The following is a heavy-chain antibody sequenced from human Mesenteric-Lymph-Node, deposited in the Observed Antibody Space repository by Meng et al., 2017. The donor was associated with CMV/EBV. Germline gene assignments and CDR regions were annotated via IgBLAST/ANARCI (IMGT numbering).Heavy chain of an antibody. CDR3: AREPLMLGGMDV. CDR2: IYYSGST. CDR1: GGSISSGDDY. Sequence: SETLSLTCTVSGGSISSGDDYWSRIRQPPGKGLEWIGYIYYSGSTYYNPSLKSRVTISVDTSKNQFSLKLNSVTAADTAVYYCAREPLMLGGMDVWGQGTTVTVSS. D-gene: IGHD2-8*01. J-gene: IGHJ6*02. V-gene: IGHV4-30-4*08.